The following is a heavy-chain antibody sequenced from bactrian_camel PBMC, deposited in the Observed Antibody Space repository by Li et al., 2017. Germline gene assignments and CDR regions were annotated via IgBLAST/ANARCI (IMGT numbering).Heavy chain of an antibody. CDR1: GFPFSSAA. J-gene: IGHJ4*01. D-gene: IGHD6*01. Sequence: HVQLVESGGGLVRPGGSLRLSCEASGFPFSSAAMRWVRQAPGKGLEWVSTIYNDGSRTYYADSVKGRFTISRDNAKNTVYLQMNSLKTEDTAMYYCTKALVSGAGMGGKYNYWGQGTQVTVS. CDR2: IYNDGSRT. V-gene: IGHV3S7*01. CDR3: TKALVSGAGMGGKYNY.